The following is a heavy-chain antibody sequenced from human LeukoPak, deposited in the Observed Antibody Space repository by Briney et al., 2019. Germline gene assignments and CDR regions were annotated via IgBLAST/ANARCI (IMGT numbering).Heavy chain of an antibody. V-gene: IGHV3-23*01. CDR3: AKGAPDYYGSGSYVDY. J-gene: IGHJ4*02. CDR2: ISGSGGST. CDR1: GFTFSSYG. D-gene: IGHD3-10*01. Sequence: PGGSLRLSCAASGFTFSSYGMSWVRQAPGKGLEWVSAISGSGGSTYYADSVKGRFTISRDNSKNTLYLQMNSLRAEDTAVYYCAKGAPDYYGSGSYVDYWGQGTLVTVSS.